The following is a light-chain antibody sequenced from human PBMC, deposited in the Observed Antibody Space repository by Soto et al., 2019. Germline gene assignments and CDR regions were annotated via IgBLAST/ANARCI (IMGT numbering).Light chain of an antibody. Sequence: QSALTQPATVSGSPGQSITISCTGTGGDVGYYNFVSWYQQHPGKAPKLMIYDVIHRPSGVPNRFSGSKSGNTASLTISGLQAEDEADYYCNSCTSTNTYVFGPGTKLTVL. CDR3: NSCTSTNTYV. CDR1: GGDVGYYNF. V-gene: IGLV2-14*03. CDR2: DVI. J-gene: IGLJ1*01.